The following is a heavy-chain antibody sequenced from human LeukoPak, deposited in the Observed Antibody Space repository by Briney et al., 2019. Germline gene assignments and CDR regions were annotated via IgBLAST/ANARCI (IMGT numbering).Heavy chain of an antibody. Sequence: SETLSLTCTVSGGSISSYYWSWIRQPAGKGLEWIGRIYTSGSTNYNPSLKSRVTMSVDTSKNQFSLKLSSVTAADTAVYYCVRAREPLVYTYYFDYWGQGTLVTVSS. D-gene: IGHD1-14*01. CDR1: GGSISSYY. CDR2: IYTSGST. J-gene: IGHJ4*02. V-gene: IGHV4-4*07. CDR3: VRAREPLVYTYYFDY.